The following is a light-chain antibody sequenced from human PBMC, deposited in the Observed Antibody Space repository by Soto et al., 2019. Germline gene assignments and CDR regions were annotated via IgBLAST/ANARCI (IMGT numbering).Light chain of an antibody. CDR1: HRLVYRDGNTY. CDR2: RVS. V-gene: IGKV2-30*01. CDR3: MQGTHWPRT. Sequence: DAVLTQSPRCLPLPLRQPASISCRSSHRLVYRDGNTYLNWYQQRPGQSPRRLIYRVSSRDSGVPERFSGSGSGTDFTLKISRVEAEDVGVYYCMQGTHWPRTFGQGTKVDIK. J-gene: IGKJ1*01.